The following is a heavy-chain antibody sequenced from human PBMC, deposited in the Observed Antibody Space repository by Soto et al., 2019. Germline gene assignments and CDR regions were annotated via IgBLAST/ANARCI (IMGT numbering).Heavy chain of an antibody. D-gene: IGHD2-21*01. Sequence: GASVKVSCKATGYIFNNYGFNWVRQAPGQGLKWMGRISAFNGYTNFAQKFQGTVTLTTDTSTTTAYMELSSLRSDDTAIYYCARGRGVFIVAYTPDDFDVWVQGTTDT. J-gene: IGHJ3*01. CDR1: GYIFNNYG. V-gene: IGHV1-18*01. CDR2: ISAFNGYT. CDR3: ARGRGVFIVAYTPDDFDV.